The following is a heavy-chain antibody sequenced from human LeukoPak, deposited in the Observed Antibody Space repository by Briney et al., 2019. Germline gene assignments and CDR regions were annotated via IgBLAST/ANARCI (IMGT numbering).Heavy chain of an antibody. D-gene: IGHD2-8*01. CDR1: GYSISSGYY. J-gene: IGHJ2*01. CDR2: IYHSGST. CDR3: ACLMVYGWYLDL. V-gene: IGHV4-38-2*02. Sequence: SETLSLTCTVSGYSISSGYYWGWIRQPPGKGLEWIGSIYHSGSTYYNPSLKSRVTISVDTSKNQFSLKLSSVTAADTAVYYCACLMVYGWYLDLWGRGTLVTVSS.